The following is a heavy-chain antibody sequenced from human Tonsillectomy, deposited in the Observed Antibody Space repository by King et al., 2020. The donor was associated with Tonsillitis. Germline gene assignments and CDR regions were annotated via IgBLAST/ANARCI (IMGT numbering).Heavy chain of an antibody. V-gene: IGHV3-23*04. CDR2: ISGGGGSI. CDR1: GFTFNNYA. Sequence: VQLVESGGGLVQPGGSLRLSCAASGFTFNNYAMSWVRQAPGKGLEWVSGISGGGGSIYYADSVKGRFTISRDNSKNTMYLQMNSLRAEDTAVYYCAKKFGYSNLYSFDNWGQGTLVTVSS. D-gene: IGHD6-13*01. J-gene: IGHJ4*02. CDR3: AKKFGYSNLYSFDN.